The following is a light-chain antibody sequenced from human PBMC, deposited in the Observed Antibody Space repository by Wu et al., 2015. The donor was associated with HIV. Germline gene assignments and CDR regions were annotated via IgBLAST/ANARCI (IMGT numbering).Light chain of an antibody. V-gene: IGKV3-20*01. Sequence: EIVLTQSPGTLSLSPGERATLSCRASQTISSSYLTWYQQKPGQAPRLLIYGASSRATGIPDRFSGGGSGTDFTLTISGLEPQDFAVYYCQHFGSSRTFGQGTKVEI. CDR1: QTISSSY. CDR2: GAS. J-gene: IGKJ1*01. CDR3: QHFGSSRT.